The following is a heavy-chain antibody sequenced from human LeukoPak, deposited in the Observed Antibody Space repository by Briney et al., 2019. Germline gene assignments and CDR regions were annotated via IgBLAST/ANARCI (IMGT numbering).Heavy chain of an antibody. V-gene: IGHV1-69*13. CDR2: IIPIFGTA. CDR3: ARAPIITGTRWDYYYYMHV. D-gene: IGHD1-20*01. J-gene: IGHJ6*03. Sequence: SVKVSCKASGGTFSSYAISWVRQAPGQGLEWMGGIIPIFGTANYAQKFQGRVTITADESTSTAYMELSSLRSEDTAVYYCARAPIITGTRWDYYYYMHVWGKGTTVTVSS. CDR1: GGTFSSYA.